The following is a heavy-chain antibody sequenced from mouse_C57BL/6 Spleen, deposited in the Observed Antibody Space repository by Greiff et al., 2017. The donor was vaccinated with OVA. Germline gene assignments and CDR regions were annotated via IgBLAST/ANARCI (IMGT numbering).Heavy chain of an antibody. CDR2: IHPNSGST. CDR3: ARDPITTVVGGAMDY. CDR1: GYTFTSYW. J-gene: IGHJ4*01. V-gene: IGHV1-64*01. D-gene: IGHD1-1*01. Sequence: VQLQQSGAELVKPGASVKLSCKASGYTFTSYWMHWVKQRPGQGLEWIGMIHPNSGSTNYNEKFKSKATLTVDKSSSTAYMQLSSLTSEDSAVYYCARDPITTVVGGAMDYWGQGTSVTVSS.